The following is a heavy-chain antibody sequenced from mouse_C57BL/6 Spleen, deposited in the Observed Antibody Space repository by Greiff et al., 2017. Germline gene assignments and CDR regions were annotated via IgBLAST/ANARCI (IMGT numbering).Heavy chain of an antibody. V-gene: IGHV1-53*01. D-gene: IGHD1-1*01. J-gene: IGHJ1*03. Sequence: QVQLQQPGTELVKPGASVKLSCKASGYTFTSYWMHWVKQRPGQGLEWIGNLNPSNGSTNYNEKFKSKATLTVDKSSSTAYMQLSRLTSDDAAVDGCARWLLRSWYFGVWGTGTTVTVSS. CDR1: GYTFTSYW. CDR2: LNPSNGST. CDR3: ARWLLRSWYFGV.